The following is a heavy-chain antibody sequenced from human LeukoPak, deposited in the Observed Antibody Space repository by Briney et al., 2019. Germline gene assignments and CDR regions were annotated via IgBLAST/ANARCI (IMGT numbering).Heavy chain of an antibody. V-gene: IGHV3-9*03. CDR1: GFTFDDYA. CDR2: ISWNSGSI. D-gene: IGHD2/OR15-2a*01. J-gene: IGHJ1*01. CDR3: AKHSHSGNSNFRLSYFQH. Sequence: GGSLRLSCAASGFTFDDYAMHWVRQAPGKGLEWVSGISWNSGSIGYADSVKGRFTISRDNAKNSLYLQMNSLRAEDMALYYCAKHSHSGNSNFRLSYFQHWGQGTLVTVSS.